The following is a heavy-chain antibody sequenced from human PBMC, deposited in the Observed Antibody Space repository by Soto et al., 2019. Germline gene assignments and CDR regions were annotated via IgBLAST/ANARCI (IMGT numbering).Heavy chain of an antibody. CDR2: IYYSGST. Sequence: QVQLQESGPGLVKPSETLSLTCTVSGGSISSYYWSWIRQPPGKGLEWIGYIYYSGSTNYNPSLKRRLTTYVDSSKNQFRLRLTAVTDGDTGAYYCARTAFGTYYDWWSGYPPKGYFDLWGRGTLVTVSS. CDR1: GGSISSYY. V-gene: IGHV4-59*01. D-gene: IGHD3-3*01. J-gene: IGHJ2*01. CDR3: ARTAFGTYYDWWSGYPPKGYFDL.